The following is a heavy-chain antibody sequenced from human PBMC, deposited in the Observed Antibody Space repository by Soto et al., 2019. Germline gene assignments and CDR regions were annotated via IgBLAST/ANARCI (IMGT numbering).Heavy chain of an antibody. Sequence: QVQLVESGGGVVQPGRSLRLSCAASGFTFSSYGIHWVRQAPGKGLEWVAVISYDGSNKYYADSVKGRFTISRDNSKNTLYLQMNSLRAEDTAVYYCAKDSEQLAIDYWGQGTLVTVSS. V-gene: IGHV3-30*18. CDR3: AKDSEQLAIDY. D-gene: IGHD6-13*01. CDR2: ISYDGSNK. CDR1: GFTFSSYG. J-gene: IGHJ4*02.